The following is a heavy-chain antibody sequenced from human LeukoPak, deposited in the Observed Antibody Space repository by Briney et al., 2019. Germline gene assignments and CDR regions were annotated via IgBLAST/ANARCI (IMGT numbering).Heavy chain of an antibody. J-gene: IGHJ4*02. Sequence: QPGGSLRLSCAASGFTFDDYTMHWVRQAPGKGLEWVSLISWDGGSTYYADSVKGRFTISRDNSKNSLYLQMNSLGTEDTALYYCAKEDGDYNFDYWGQGTLVTVSS. CDR2: ISWDGGST. V-gene: IGHV3-43*01. D-gene: IGHD4-17*01. CDR3: AKEDGDYNFDY. CDR1: GFTFDDYT.